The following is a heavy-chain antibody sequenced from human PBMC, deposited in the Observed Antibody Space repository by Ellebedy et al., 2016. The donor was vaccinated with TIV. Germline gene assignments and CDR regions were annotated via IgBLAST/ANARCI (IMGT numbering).Heavy chain of an antibody. J-gene: IGHJ4*02. CDR3: ARALRYCGGDCSYKFDY. CDR2: IFSKDEK. Sequence: SGPTLVKPTETLTLTCTVSGFSLNNIIMGVSWFRQPPGKALEWLANIFSKDEKSYKTSLKSRLTISKDTAKSQVILTMTDLDPLDTATYYCARALRYCGGDCSYKFDYWGQGTPVTVSS. CDR1: GFSLNNIIMG. V-gene: IGHV2-26*01. D-gene: IGHD2-21*02.